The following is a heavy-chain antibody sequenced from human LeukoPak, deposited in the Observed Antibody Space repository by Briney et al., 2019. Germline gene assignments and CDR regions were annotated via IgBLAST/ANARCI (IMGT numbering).Heavy chain of an antibody. CDR2: IFASSGAT. V-gene: IGHV3-23*01. CDR3: AKGGYDYVEIGYFDY. Sequence: GGSLRLSCAASGFSFSNYAMNWVRQAPGKGLEWVSLIFASSGATFYADSVKGRFTISRDKSKNTLYLQMKSLRAEDTAVYYCAKGGYDYVEIGYFDYWGQGALVTVSS. CDR1: GFSFSNYA. J-gene: IGHJ4*03. D-gene: IGHD5-12*01.